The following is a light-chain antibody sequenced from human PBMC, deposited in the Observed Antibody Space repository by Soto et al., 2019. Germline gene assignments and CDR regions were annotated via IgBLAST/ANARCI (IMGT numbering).Light chain of an antibody. V-gene: IGLV2-14*01. Sequence: QSVLTQPASVSGSPGQSITISCTGTSSDVGDYNFVSWFQQHPGKAPKLMIYEVSDRPSGVSNRFSGSKSGTSVTLDITGLQAGDEADYYCGTWDASLETYVFGTGTKVTVL. CDR3: GTWDASLETYV. J-gene: IGLJ1*01. CDR1: SSDVGDYNF. CDR2: EVS.